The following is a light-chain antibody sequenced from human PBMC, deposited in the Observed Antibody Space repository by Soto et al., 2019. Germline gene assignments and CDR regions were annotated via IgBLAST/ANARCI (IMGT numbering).Light chain of an antibody. Sequence: DIQMTQSPSSLSASVGDRVTITCRASQGIGNYLAWYQQKPGKVPKLLIYGASTLQSGVPSRFSGSGSGTEFTLNISSLQPEDAATYFCQKYNSAPTWTFGQGTK. V-gene: IGKV1-27*01. CDR3: QKYNSAPTWT. CDR1: QGIGNY. J-gene: IGKJ1*01. CDR2: GAS.